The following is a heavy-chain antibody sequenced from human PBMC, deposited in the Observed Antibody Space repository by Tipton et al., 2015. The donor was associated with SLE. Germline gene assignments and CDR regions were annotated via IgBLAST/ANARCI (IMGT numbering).Heavy chain of an antibody. D-gene: IGHD3-3*01. CDR3: ASGYLEWSDS. Sequence: SLRLSCAGSGFTFSSYWMTWVRQAPGKGLEWVANIGQNGKEKNYVDSVKGRFTISRDNAKNLLYLQMNSLRAEDTAVYFCASGYLEWSDSWGQGTLVIVSS. CDR1: GFTFSSYW. V-gene: IGHV3-7*01. J-gene: IGHJ4*02. CDR2: IGQNGKEK.